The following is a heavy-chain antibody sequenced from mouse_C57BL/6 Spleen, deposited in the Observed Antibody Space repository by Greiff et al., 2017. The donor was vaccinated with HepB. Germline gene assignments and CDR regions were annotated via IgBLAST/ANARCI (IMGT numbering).Heavy chain of an antibody. CDR3: ARIYYGNPRGGFDY. D-gene: IGHD2-1*01. V-gene: IGHV5-17*01. J-gene: IGHJ2*01. CDR1: GFTFSDYG. Sequence: EVMLVESGGGLVKPGGSLKLSCAASGFTFSDYGMHWVRQAPEKGLEWVAYISSGSSTIYYADTVKGRFTNSRDNAKNTLFLQMTSLRSEDTAMYYCARIYYGNPRGGFDYWGQGTTLTVSS. CDR2: ISSGSSTI.